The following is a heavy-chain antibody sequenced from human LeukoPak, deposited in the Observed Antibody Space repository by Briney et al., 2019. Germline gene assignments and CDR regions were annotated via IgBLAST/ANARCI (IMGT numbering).Heavy chain of an antibody. CDR3: ARQGYSIPLDY. CDR1: GGSFSGYY. D-gene: IGHD4-23*01. Sequence: PSETLSLTCAVYGGSFSGYYWSWIRQPPGKGLEWIGEINHSGSTNYNPSLKSRVTISVDTSKNQFSLKLSSVTAADTAVYYCARQGYSIPLDYWGQGTLVTVSS. J-gene: IGHJ4*02. V-gene: IGHV4-34*01. CDR2: INHSGST.